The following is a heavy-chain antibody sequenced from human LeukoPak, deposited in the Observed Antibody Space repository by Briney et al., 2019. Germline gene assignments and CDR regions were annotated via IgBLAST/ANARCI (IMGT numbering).Heavy chain of an antibody. J-gene: IGHJ4*02. CDR3: AREEEGFDY. CDR2: IYSTGVT. Sequence: GGSLRLSCAASGFTVYNNYMIWIRQAPGRGLEWVSLIYSTGVTNYADSVKGRFTISRDRSKNTMYLQMNRLRVADTAVYYCAREEEGFDYWGQGTLVTVSS. CDR1: GFTVYNNY. V-gene: IGHV3-53*01.